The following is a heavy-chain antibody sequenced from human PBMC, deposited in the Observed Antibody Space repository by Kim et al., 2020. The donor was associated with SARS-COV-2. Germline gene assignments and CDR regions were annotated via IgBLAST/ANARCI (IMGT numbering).Heavy chain of an antibody. CDR2: ISYDGSNK. J-gene: IGHJ6*02. V-gene: IGHV3-30-3*01. CDR1: GFTFSSYA. D-gene: IGHD6-19*01. Sequence: GGSLRLSCAASGFTFSSYAMHWVRQAPGKGLEWVAVISYDGSNKYYADSVKGRFTISRDNSKNTLYLQMNSLRAEDTAVYYCARESEQLVVSGRYGMDVWGQGTTVTVSS. CDR3: ARESEQLVVSGRYGMDV.